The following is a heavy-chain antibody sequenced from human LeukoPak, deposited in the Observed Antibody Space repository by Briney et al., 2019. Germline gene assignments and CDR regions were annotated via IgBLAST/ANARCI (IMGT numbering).Heavy chain of an antibody. V-gene: IGHV1-24*01. J-gene: IGHJ4*02. CDR1: GYTLTELS. CDR2: FDPEDGET. Sequence: ASVKVSCKVSGYTLTELSMHWVRQAPGKGLEWMGGFDPEDGETIYAQKFQGRVTMTEDTSTDTAYMELSSLRSEDTAVYYCATDLKLTTVTTTSYFDYWGQGTLVTVSS. D-gene: IGHD4-17*01. CDR3: ATDLKLTTVTTTSYFDY.